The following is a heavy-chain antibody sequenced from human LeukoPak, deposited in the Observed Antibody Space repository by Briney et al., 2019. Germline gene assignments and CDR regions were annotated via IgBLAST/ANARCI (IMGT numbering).Heavy chain of an antibody. V-gene: IGHV4-59*01. CDR3: ARARYSSSPFDY. CDR2: IYDSGST. D-gene: IGHD6-6*01. J-gene: IGHJ4*02. CDR1: GGSISSYY. Sequence: TSSATLSLTWTGSGGSISSYYWSWIRQPPGKGLEWIGYIYDSGSTNYKPSLKSRVTISVDTSKNQFSLKLSSVTAADTALYYCARARYSSSPFDYWGQGTLVTVSS.